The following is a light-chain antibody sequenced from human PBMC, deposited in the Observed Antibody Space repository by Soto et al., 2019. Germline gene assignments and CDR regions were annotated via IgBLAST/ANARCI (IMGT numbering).Light chain of an antibody. CDR3: QQRIKWPLT. Sequence: EIVMTQSPATLAVSPGERATLSCRASQSVSSNLAWYQQKPGQAPRLLIYDTSNRATGIPARFSASGSGTDFTLTISSLEPEDFAVYYCQQRIKWPLTFGVGTKVDNK. CDR2: DTS. J-gene: IGKJ4*01. V-gene: IGKV3-11*01. CDR1: QSVSSN.